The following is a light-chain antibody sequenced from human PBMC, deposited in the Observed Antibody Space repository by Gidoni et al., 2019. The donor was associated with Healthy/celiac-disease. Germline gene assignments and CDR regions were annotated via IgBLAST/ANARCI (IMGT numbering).Light chain of an antibody. J-gene: IGKJ3*01. CDR1: QRVSSSY. V-gene: IGKV3-20*01. CDR2: GAS. CDR3: QQYGSSPVT. Sequence: EIVLTQSPGTLSLSPGERATLSCRASQRVSSSYLAWYQQKPGQAPRLLISGASSRATGIPDRFSGSGSGTDFTLTIIRLEPEDFAVYYCQQYGSSPVTFGPGTKVDIK.